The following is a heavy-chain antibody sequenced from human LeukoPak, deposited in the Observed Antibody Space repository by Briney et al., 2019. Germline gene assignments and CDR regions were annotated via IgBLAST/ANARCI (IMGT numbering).Heavy chain of an antibody. V-gene: IGHV4-39*01. CDR1: GGSISSSSYY. CDR2: IYYSGNT. D-gene: IGHD6-13*01. CDR3: ASQESRYSIAASET. J-gene: IGHJ5*02. Sequence: PSETLSLTCTVYGGSISSSSYYWGWIRQPPGKGLEWIGSIYYSGNTFYSPSLKSRVTISIDTSKNQFSLKLSSVTAADTAVYYCASQESRYSIAASETWGQGTLVTVSS.